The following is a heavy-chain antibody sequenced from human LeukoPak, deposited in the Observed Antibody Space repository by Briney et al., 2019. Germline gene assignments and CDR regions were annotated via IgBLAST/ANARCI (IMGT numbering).Heavy chain of an antibody. J-gene: IGHJ4*02. CDR2: ISWNGSLT. CDR1: GFRFDDFG. Sequence: GGSLRLSCTTSGFRFDDFGLSWVRQAPGKGLEWVSSISWNGSLTPYADSVRGRFTVSRDNDKNFLYLQMNSPKVEDTALYYCTRDETGIDYWGPGTLVTVSS. D-gene: IGHD1-1*01. V-gene: IGHV3-20*04. CDR3: TRDETGIDY.